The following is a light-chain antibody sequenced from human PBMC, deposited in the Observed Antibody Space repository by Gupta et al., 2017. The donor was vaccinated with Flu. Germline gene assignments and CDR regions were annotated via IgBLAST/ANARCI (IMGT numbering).Light chain of an antibody. V-gene: IGLV1-51*02. Sequence: KVTISCSGSSSNIGDNYVSWYQHLPGTAPKLLIYDNNKRPSGIPDRFSGSKSGTSATLAITGLQTGDEADYYCETWDSSLSARVFGGGTKLTVL. CDR1: SSNIGDNY. CDR3: ETWDSSLSARV. J-gene: IGLJ3*02. CDR2: DNN.